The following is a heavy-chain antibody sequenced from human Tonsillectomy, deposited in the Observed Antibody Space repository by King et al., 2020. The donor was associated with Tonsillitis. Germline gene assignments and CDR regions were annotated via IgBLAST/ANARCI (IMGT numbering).Heavy chain of an antibody. CDR3: ARVTYSSGWAMGAVDI. D-gene: IGHD6-19*01. CDR1: GFTFSSYS. CDR2: IISSSSYI. V-gene: IGHV3-21*01. J-gene: IGHJ3*02. Sequence: VQLVESGGGLVKPGGSLRLSCAASGFTFSSYSMNWVRQAPGKGLEWVSSIISSSSYIYYADSVKGRFTISRDNAKNSLYLQMNSLRAEDTAVYYCARVTYSSGWAMGAVDIWGQGTMVTVSS.